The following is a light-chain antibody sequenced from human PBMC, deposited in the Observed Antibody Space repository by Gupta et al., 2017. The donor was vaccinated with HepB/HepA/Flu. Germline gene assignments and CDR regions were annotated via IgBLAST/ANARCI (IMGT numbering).Light chain of an antibody. CDR1: NPNVGTGYD. CDR2: GNR. J-gene: IGLJ2*01. V-gene: IGLV1-40*01. Sequence: QSVLTQPPSVSGAPGQRVTISCPGGNPNVGTGYDVHCNQQRPRTAPKLLIYGNRNRPSGVPDRSAASKAGTSASLAITGLQAEEDAYYYCQSYDSSLRVVFGGGTKLTVL. CDR3: QSYDSSLRVV.